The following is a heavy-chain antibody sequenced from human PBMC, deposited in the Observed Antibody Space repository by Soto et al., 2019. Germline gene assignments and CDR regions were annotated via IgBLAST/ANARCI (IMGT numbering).Heavy chain of an antibody. D-gene: IGHD4-17*01. CDR3: ARALASDYEGAYYYYYYGMDV. Sequence: QVQLQESGPGLVKPSQTLSLTCTVSGGSISSGGYYWSWIRQHPGKGLEWIWYIYYSRSTYYNPSLKSRVTISVNTSKNQFSPKLSSVTAADTAVYYCARALASDYEGAYYYYYYGMDVWGQGTTVTVSS. CDR2: IYYSRST. J-gene: IGHJ6*02. V-gene: IGHV4-31*03. CDR1: GGSISSGGYY.